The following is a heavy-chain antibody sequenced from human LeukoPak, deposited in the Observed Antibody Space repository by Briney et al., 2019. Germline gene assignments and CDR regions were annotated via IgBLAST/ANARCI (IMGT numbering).Heavy chain of an antibody. V-gene: IGHV1-69*01. D-gene: IGHD6-19*01. Sequence: SVKVSCTASGGTFSDYVITWVRQAPGQGLEWMGGIITMSETTNYAQKFQGRVTFTADESTTTAYMELSSLRSEDTAVYYCARGGRYSSAWFFDLWGQGTLVTVSS. CDR2: IITMSETT. CDR3: ARGGRYSSAWFFDL. J-gene: IGHJ4*02. CDR1: GGTFSDYV.